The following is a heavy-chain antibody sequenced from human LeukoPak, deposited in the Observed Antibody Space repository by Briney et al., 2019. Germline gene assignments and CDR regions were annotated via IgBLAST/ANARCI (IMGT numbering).Heavy chain of an antibody. CDR3: ARRDDYSGYDSFDY. CDR2: IYYSGRT. D-gene: IGHD5-12*01. Sequence: TSETLSLTCTVSGGPISSYYWSWIRQPPGKGLEWIGYIYYSGRTNYNPSLKSRLTISVDTSKNQFSLKLSSVTAADTAVYYCARRDDYSGYDSFDYWGQGTLVTVSS. CDR1: GGPISSYY. J-gene: IGHJ4*02. V-gene: IGHV4-59*01.